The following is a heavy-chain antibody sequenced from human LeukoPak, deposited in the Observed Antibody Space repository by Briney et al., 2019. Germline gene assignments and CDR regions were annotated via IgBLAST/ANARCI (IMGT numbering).Heavy chain of an antibody. V-gene: IGHV3-30*03. CDR2: ISYDGSNK. CDR3: ARENWNDRTSYYYYGMDV. J-gene: IGHJ6*02. D-gene: IGHD1-1*01. Sequence: PGGSLRLSCAASGFTFSSFGMHWVRQAPGKGLEWVAVISYDGSNKYYADSVKGRFIISRDNSKNTLYLQMNSLRAEDTAVYYCARENWNDRTSYYYYGMDVWGQGTTVTVSS. CDR1: GFTFSSFG.